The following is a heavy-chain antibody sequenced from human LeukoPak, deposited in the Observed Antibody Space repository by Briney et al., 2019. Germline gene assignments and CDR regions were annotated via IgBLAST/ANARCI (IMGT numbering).Heavy chain of an antibody. CDR3: ARADPGNWFDP. Sequence: GASVKVSCKASGYTFTSYYLHWMRQAPGQGLEWMGGIIPIFGTANYAQKFQGRVTITTDESTSTAYMELSSLRSEDTAVYYCARADPGNWFDPWGQGTLVTVSS. V-gene: IGHV1-69*05. J-gene: IGHJ5*02. CDR1: GYTFTSYY. CDR2: IIPIFGTA.